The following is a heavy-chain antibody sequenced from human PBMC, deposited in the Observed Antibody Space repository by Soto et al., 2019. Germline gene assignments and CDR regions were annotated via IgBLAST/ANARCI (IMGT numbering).Heavy chain of an antibody. J-gene: IGHJ4*02. CDR2: IYYSGST. CDR1: GGSISSYY. V-gene: IGHV4-59*01. Sequence: QVQLQESGPGLVKPSETLSLTCTVSGGSISSYYWSWIRQPPGKGLEWIGYIYYSGSTNYNPSLKSRVTISVDTAKNQFSLKLSSVTAADTAVYYCARGGYYYDLGYWGQGTLVTVSS. D-gene: IGHD3-22*01. CDR3: ARGGYYYDLGY.